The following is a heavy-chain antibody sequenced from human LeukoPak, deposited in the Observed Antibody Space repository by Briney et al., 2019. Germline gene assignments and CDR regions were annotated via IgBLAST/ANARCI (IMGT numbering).Heavy chain of an antibody. J-gene: IGHJ4*02. Sequence: GGSLRLSCEASGFTFRNYAMNWVSQPPGKGLEYVSGISDSGQSPYYAASVRGRFTFSRDNSNNTLYLQMNSLRAEDTAVYYCAKDPSAFPYFFDSWGQGTLVTVSS. CDR2: ISDSGQSP. CDR1: GFTFRNYA. D-gene: IGHD2/OR15-2a*01. CDR3: AKDPSAFPYFFDS. V-gene: IGHV3-23*01.